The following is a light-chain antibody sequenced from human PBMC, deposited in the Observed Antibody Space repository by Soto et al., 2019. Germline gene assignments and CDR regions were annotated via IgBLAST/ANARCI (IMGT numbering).Light chain of an antibody. V-gene: IGLV2-14*01. Sequence: QSVLTQPASVSGSPGQSLTISCTGTSSDVGGYNYVSWYQQHPGKAPKLMIYDVSNRTSGVSNRFSGSKSGNTASLTISGLQAEDEADYYCSSYTGSSTPLFGGGTKL. CDR1: SSDVGGYNY. J-gene: IGLJ2*01. CDR3: SSYTGSSTPL. CDR2: DVS.